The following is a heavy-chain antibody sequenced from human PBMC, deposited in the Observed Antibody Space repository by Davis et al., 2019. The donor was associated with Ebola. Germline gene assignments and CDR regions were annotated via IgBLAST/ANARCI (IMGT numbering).Heavy chain of an antibody. CDR2: ISGSGGST. Sequence: GESLKISCAASGFTFSSYAMSWVRQAPGKGLEWVSAISGSGGSTYYADSVKGRFTISRDNSKNTLYLQMNSLRAEDTAVYYCARDFRWDIVVVTATDVPLDYWGQGTLVTVSS. CDR1: GFTFSSYA. J-gene: IGHJ4*02. V-gene: IGHV3-23*01. CDR3: ARDFRWDIVVVTATDVPLDY. D-gene: IGHD2-21*02.